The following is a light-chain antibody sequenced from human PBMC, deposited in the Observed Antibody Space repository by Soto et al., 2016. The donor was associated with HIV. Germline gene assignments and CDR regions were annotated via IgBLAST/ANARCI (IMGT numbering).Light chain of an antibody. CDR1: NIGSKN. J-gene: IGLJ2*01. CDR2: GDS. Sequence: SYELTQPPSVSVAPGKTARITCGGNNIGSKNVHWYQQKPGQAPVLVVYGDSDRPSGIPERFSGSNFGNTATLTISRVEAGDEADYYCQVWDSSSDHVIFGGGTKLTVL. CDR3: QVWDSSSDHVI. V-gene: IGLV3-21*03.